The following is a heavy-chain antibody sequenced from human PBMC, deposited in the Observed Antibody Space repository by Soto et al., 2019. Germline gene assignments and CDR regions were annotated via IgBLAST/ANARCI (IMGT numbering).Heavy chain of an antibody. CDR2: IYYSGST. D-gene: IGHD1-26*01. J-gene: IGHJ5*02. V-gene: IGHV4-39*01. Sequence: SETLSLTCTVSGGSITSSSYYLGWIRQPPGKGLEWIGNIYYSGSTYYNPSLKSRVTISVDTSKNQFSLKLSSVTAADTAVYYCATQEVGGSYVYTFDPWGQGTLVTVSS. CDR1: GGSITSSSYY. CDR3: ATQEVGGSYVYTFDP.